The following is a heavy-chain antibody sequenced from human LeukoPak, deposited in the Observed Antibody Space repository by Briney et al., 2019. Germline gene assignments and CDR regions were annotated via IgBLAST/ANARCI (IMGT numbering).Heavy chain of an antibody. CDR1: GFIFSSYS. Sequence: GGSLRLSCAASGFIFSSYSMNWVRQAPGKGLEWVSFISSSSSTIYYADSVKGRFTISRDNAKNSLYLQMNSLTADDTAVHYCVRAHHPGGWFDPWGQGTLVTVSS. V-gene: IGHV3-48*04. D-gene: IGHD3-10*01. J-gene: IGHJ5*02. CDR2: ISSSSSTI. CDR3: VRAHHPGGWFDP.